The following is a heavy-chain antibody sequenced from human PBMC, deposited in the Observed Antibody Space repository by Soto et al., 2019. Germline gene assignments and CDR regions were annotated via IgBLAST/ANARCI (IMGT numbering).Heavy chain of an antibody. CDR2: VYHSGAT. D-gene: IGHD5-12*01. CDR1: GASIGTNNW. Sequence: SETLSLTCAVSGASIGTNNWWSWVRQPPGKGLEWIGEVYHSGATNCNPSLKSRATISIDKSKNQFSLTLTSMTAADTALYYWAVPGRGDFDYWSQGTLVTVSS. CDR3: AVPGRGDFDY. J-gene: IGHJ4*02. V-gene: IGHV4-4*02.